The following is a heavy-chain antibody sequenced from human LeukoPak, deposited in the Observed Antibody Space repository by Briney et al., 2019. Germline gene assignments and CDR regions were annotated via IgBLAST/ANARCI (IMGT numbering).Heavy chain of an antibody. CDR3: ASESSGSYPY. V-gene: IGHV4-59*12. CDR2: IYYSGST. CDR1: GDSISSSY. Sequence: SETLSLTCTVSGDSISSSYWSWIRQPPGKGLEWIGYIYYSGSTNYNPSLKSRVTISVDKSKNQFSLKLSSVTAADTAVYYCASESSGSYPYWGQGTLVTVSS. D-gene: IGHD1-26*01. J-gene: IGHJ4*02.